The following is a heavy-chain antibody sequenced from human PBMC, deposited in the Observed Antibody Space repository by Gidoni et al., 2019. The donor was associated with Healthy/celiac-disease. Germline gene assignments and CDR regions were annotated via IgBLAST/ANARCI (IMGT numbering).Heavy chain of an antibody. Sequence: EVQLVESGGGLVKPGGSLSLSCAASGFTFSSSSMNWVRQAPGKGLEWVSSISSSSSYIYYADSVKGRFTISRDNAKNSLYLQMNSLRAEDTAVYYCARGYYDFWSGYPGDAFDIWGQGTMVTVSS. V-gene: IGHV3-21*01. CDR1: GFTFSSSS. J-gene: IGHJ3*02. CDR2: ISSSSSYI. CDR3: ARGYYDFWSGYPGDAFDI. D-gene: IGHD3-3*01.